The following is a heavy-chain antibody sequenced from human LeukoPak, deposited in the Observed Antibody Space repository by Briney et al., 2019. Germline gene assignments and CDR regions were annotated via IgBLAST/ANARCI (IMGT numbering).Heavy chain of an antibody. CDR3: ARVAGRLYGLDY. CDR2: IDTSSNYI. Sequence: PGGSLRLSCAASGFTFSSYSMNWVRQAPGKGLEWISYIDTSSNYIYYADSVKGRFTISRDNAKNSLYLQMNSLRAEDTALYYCARVAGRLYGLDYWGQGTLLTVSS. J-gene: IGHJ4*02. D-gene: IGHD2-2*02. V-gene: IGHV3-21*05. CDR1: GFTFSSYS.